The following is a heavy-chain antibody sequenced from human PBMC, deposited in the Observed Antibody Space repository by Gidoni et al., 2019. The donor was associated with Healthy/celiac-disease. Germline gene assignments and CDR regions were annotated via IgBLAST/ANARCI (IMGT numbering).Heavy chain of an antibody. CDR3: AHSIAVAGYYYYGMDV. Sequence: QITLKESGPTLVKPTQTLTLTCTFSGFSLSTSGVGVGWIRQPPGKALEWLALIYWNDDKRYSPSLKSRLTITKDTSKNQVVLTMTNMDPVDTATYYCAHSIAVAGYYYYGMDVWGQGTTVTVSS. CDR1: GFSLSTSGVG. CDR2: IYWNDDK. V-gene: IGHV2-5*01. J-gene: IGHJ6*02. D-gene: IGHD6-19*01.